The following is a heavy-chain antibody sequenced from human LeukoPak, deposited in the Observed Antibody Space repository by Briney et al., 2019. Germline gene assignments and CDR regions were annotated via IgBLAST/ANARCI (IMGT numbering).Heavy chain of an antibody. CDR1: GGSISSSIYY. CDR3: AMQLPYCSGGSCYVSFFDY. D-gene: IGHD2-15*01. Sequence: ETLSLTCTVSGGSISSSIYYWGWIRQPPGKGLEWMGGIYYSGSTSYNPSLKSRVAISVDTSKNQFSLKLSSVTAADTAVYYCAMQLPYCSGGSCYVSFFDYWGQGTLVTVSS. J-gene: IGHJ4*02. V-gene: IGHV4-39*01. CDR2: IYYSGST.